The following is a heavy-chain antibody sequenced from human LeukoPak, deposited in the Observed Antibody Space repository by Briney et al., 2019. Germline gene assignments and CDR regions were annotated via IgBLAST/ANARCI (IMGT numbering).Heavy chain of an antibody. CDR2: INPNSGGT. Sequence: GASVKVSCKASGYTFTGYYMHWVRQAPGQGLEWMGWINPNSGGTNYAQKFQGRVTMTRDTSISTAYMELCRLRSDDTAVYYCAREGERILSYYGSGSYNWFDPWGQGTLVTVSS. J-gene: IGHJ5*02. D-gene: IGHD3-10*01. CDR1: GYTFTGYY. CDR3: AREGERILSYYGSGSYNWFDP. V-gene: IGHV1-2*02.